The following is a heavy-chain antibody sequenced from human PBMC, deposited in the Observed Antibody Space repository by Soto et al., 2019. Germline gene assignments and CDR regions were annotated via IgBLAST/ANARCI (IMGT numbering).Heavy chain of an antibody. CDR3: AKEALGSSWYYYYYGMDV. V-gene: IGHV3-30*18. D-gene: IGHD6-13*01. Sequence: GGSLRLSCAASGFTFSSYGMHWVRQAPGKGLEWVAVISYDGSNKYYADSVKGRFTISRDNSKNTLYLQMNSLRAEDTAVYYCAKEALGSSWYYYYYGMDVWGQGTTVTVSS. J-gene: IGHJ6*02. CDR1: GFTFSSYG. CDR2: ISYDGSNK.